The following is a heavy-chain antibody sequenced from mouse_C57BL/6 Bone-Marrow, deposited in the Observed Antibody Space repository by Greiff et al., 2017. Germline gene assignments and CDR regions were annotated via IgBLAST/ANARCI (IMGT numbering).Heavy chain of an antibody. CDR2: IHPNSGST. J-gene: IGHJ4*01. V-gene: IGHV1-64*01. CDR1: GYTFTSSW. CDR3: ARMTTVVATSRYYYAMDY. Sequence: QVQLQQPGAELVKPGASVKLSCKASGYTFTSSWMHWVKQRPGQGLEWIGMIHPNSGSTNYNEKFKSKATLTVDKSSSTAYMQLSSLTSEDSAVYYCARMTTVVATSRYYYAMDYWGQGTSVTVSS. D-gene: IGHD1-1*01.